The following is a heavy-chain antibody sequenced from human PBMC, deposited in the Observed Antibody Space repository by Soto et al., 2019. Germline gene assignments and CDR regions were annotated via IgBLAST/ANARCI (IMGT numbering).Heavy chain of an antibody. V-gene: IGHV5-51*01. J-gene: IGHJ6*02. Sequence: GESLKISCKVSGYSFTSYWIGGVRQMPGKGLEWMGIIYPGDSDTRYSPSFQGQVTISADKSISTAYLQWSSLKASDTAMYYCARHRQLVYYYYGMDVWGQGTTVTVSS. CDR1: GYSFTSYW. CDR2: IYPGDSDT. CDR3: ARHRQLVYYYYGMDV. D-gene: IGHD6-6*01.